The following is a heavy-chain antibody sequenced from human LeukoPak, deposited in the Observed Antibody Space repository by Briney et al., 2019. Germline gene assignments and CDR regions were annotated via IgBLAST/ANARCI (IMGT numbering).Heavy chain of an antibody. CDR3: ARRRSGKNWFDP. CDR1: SGSISSGDYY. J-gene: IGHJ5*02. V-gene: IGHV4-39*01. D-gene: IGHD3-10*01. Sequence: PSETLSLTCTVSSGSISSGDYYWGRVRQPPGEGLEGIASINYSGTTFYNPSLKSRVPISVDTSENQFSLKLSSVTAADTALYYCARRRSGKNWFDPWGQGTLVTVSS. CDR2: INYSGTT.